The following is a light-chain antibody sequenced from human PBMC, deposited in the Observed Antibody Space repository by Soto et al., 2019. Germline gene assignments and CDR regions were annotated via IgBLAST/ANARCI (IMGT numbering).Light chain of an antibody. Sequence: EIVLTQSPGTLSLSPGERATLSCRASQSVSNNYLAWYQQKTGQAPSLLIADDSMKATGIPYRFSGSGSGTDFPLTISRLEPEDFAMYYCKQCARSPPTFGKRTKVE. CDR1: QSVSNNY. V-gene: IGKV3-20*01. CDR3: KQCARSPPT. J-gene: IGKJ1*01. CDR2: DDS.